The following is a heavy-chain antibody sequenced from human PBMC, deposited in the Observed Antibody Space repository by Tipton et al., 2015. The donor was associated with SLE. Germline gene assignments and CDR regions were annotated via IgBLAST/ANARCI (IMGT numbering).Heavy chain of an antibody. V-gene: IGHV4-59*11. CDR3: ARGGVGPTDFDY. J-gene: IGHJ4*02. D-gene: IGHD1-26*01. CDR2: LYYSGST. Sequence: TLSLTCTFSGGSISSHYWSWIRQPPGKGLEWIGYLYYSGSTNYNPSLKSRVTISVDTSKNQFSLKLSSVTAADTAVYYCARGGVGPTDFDYWGQGTLVTVSS. CDR1: GGSISSHY.